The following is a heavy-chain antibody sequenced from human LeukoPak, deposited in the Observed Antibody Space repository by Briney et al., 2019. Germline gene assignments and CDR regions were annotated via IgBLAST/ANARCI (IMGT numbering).Heavy chain of an antibody. J-gene: IGHJ4*02. CDR1: GFTVSSYG. Sequence: GGSLRLSCAASGFTVSSYGMHWVRQAPGKGLEWVAFIRYDVSNKYYADSVKGRFTISRDNSKNTLYLQMNSLRAEDTAVYYCARVGGVAGRAIDYWGQGTLVTVSS. V-gene: IGHV3-30*02. CDR3: ARVGGVAGRAIDY. D-gene: IGHD3-3*01. CDR2: IRYDVSNK.